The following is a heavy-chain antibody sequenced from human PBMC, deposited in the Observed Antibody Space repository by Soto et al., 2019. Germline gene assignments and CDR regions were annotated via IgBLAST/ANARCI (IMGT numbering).Heavy chain of an antibody. CDR2: IYPGDSDT. CDR1: GYSFTSYW. J-gene: IGHJ4*02. V-gene: IGHV5-51*01. Sequence: GESLTLSCKGSGYSFTSYWIGWVRQMPGKGLEWMGIIYPGDSDTRYSPSFQGQVTISADKSISTAYLQWSSLKASDTALYYCARHGGSDSSSWYYFDYWGQGTLVTVS. CDR3: ARHGGSDSSSWYYFDY. D-gene: IGHD6-13*01.